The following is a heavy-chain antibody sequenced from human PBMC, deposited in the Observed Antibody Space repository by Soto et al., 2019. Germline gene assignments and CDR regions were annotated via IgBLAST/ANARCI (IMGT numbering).Heavy chain of an antibody. CDR2: IWYDGSNK. CDR1: GFTFSSYG. Sequence: GGSLRLSCAASGFTFSSYGMHWVRQAPGKGLEWVAVIWYDGSNKYYADSVKGRFTISRDNSKNTLYLQMNSLRAEDTAVYYCARGPKYSSSWANYYYYYGMDVWGQGTTVTVSS. V-gene: IGHV3-33*01. D-gene: IGHD6-13*01. J-gene: IGHJ6*02. CDR3: ARGPKYSSSWANYYYYYGMDV.